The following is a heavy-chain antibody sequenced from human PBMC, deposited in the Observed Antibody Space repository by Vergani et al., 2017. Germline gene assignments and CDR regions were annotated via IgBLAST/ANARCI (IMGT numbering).Heavy chain of an antibody. V-gene: IGHV3-23*01. CDR3: AKDFPRIAARSPALDY. CDR2: ISGSGGST. J-gene: IGHJ4*02. D-gene: IGHD6-6*01. CDR1: GFTFSSYA. Sequence: EVQLLESGGGLVQPGGSLRLSCAASGFTFSSYAMSWVRQAPGKGLEWVSAISGSGGSTYYADSVKGRFTISRDNSKNTLYLQMNSLRAEDTAVYYCAKDFPRIAARSPALDYWGQGTLVTVSS.